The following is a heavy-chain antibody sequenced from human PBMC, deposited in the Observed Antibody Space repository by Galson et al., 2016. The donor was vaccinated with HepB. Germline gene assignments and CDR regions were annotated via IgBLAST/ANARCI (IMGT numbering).Heavy chain of an antibody. CDR1: GYSFTSYW. J-gene: IGHJ3*02. CDR2: IYPGDSDS. V-gene: IGHV5-51*03. CDR3: ARPRGMGTVEVFNI. D-gene: IGHD5-24*01. Sequence: QSGAEVKKPGESLKISCKGSGYSFTSYWIAWVRQLPGKGLEWMGIIYPGDSDSRYSPSFQGQVTISADKSLSTAYLQCSILRASDTAMYYCARPRGMGTVEVFNIWGQGTMVTVSS.